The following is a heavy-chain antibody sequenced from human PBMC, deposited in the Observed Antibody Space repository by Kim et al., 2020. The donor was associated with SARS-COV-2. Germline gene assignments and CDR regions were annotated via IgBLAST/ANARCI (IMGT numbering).Heavy chain of an antibody. CDR1: GGSFGGDY. J-gene: IGHJ4*02. V-gene: IGHV4-34*01. CDR3: ARGLGLAAACPFAS. CDR2: IRQIGST. D-gene: IGHD6-25*01. Sequence: SETLSLTCAVHGGSFGGDYWSWIRQPPGKGLEWNGEIRQIGSTNYNSSLKSRVTISVDTSKNQFSLRLSLVTAADTALYFCARGLGLAAACPFASWGQGTLVTVSS.